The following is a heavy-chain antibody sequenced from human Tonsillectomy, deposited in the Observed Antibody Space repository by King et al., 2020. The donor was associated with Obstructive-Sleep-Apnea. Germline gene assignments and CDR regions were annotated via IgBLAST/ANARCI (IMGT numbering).Heavy chain of an antibody. V-gene: IGHV3-74*01. D-gene: IGHD6-19*01. CDR2: INPVGSDT. J-gene: IGHJ4*02. CDR3: ARAVAGTGSSDY. CDR1: GFIFSSYW. Sequence: VQLVESGGGLVQPGGSLRLSCAASGFIFSSYWMHWVRQAPGKGLVWVSRINPVGSDTTYADSVKGRFTISRDNAKNTLYLQMNSLRAEDTAVYYCARAVAGTGSSDYWGQGTLVTVSS.